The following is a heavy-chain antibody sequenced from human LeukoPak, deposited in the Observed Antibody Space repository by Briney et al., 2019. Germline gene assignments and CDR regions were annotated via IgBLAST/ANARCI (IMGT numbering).Heavy chain of an antibody. V-gene: IGHV1-69*05. Sequence: ASVKVSCKASGGTFSSYAISWVRQAPGQGLEWMGGIIPIFGTANYAQKYQGRVTITTDESTSTAYMELSSLRSEDTAVYYYARAGYPSYYYYMDVWGKGTTVTVSS. CDR3: ARAGYPSYYYYMDV. CDR2: IIPIFGTA. CDR1: GGTFSSYA. D-gene: IGHD5-12*01. J-gene: IGHJ6*03.